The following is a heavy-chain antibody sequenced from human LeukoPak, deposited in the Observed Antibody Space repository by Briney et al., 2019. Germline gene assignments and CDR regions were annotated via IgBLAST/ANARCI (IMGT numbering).Heavy chain of an antibody. J-gene: IGHJ6*03. Sequence: GGSLRLSCAASGFTFSSYAMSWVRQAPGKGLEWVSAISGSGGSTYYADSVKGRFTISRDNSKNTLYLQMNSLRAEDTAVYYCARHFGHPDIVVVPAPDNYMDVWGKGTTVTVSS. V-gene: IGHV3-23*01. CDR1: GFTFSSYA. D-gene: IGHD2-2*01. CDR2: ISGSGGST. CDR3: ARHFGHPDIVVVPAPDNYMDV.